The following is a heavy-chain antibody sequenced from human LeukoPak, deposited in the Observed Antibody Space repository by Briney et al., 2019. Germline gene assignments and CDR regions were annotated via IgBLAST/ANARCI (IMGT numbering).Heavy chain of an antibody. D-gene: IGHD4-11*01. CDR2: ISGSGGRT. CDR1: GFTFSTDA. J-gene: IGHJ4*02. CDR3: AKGIYSNYGATFFDY. V-gene: IGHV3-23*01. Sequence: PGGSLRLSCAASGFTFSTDAMNWVRQAPGKGLEWVSSISGSGGRTYYADSVKGRFTISRDNSKNTVNLQMNSLRAEDTAVYYCAKGIYSNYGATFFDYWGQGTLVTVSS.